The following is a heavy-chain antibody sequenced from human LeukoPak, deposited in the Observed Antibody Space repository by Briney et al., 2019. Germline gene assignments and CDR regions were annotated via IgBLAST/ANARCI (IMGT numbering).Heavy chain of an antibody. CDR1: GGSFSGYY. CDR2: INHSGST. CDR3: ARLYYDILTGYYPPRYYYYYYYMDV. V-gene: IGHV4-34*01. Sequence: SETLSLTCAVYGGSFSGYYWSWIRQPPGKGLEWIGEINHSGSTNYNPSLKSRVTISVDTSKNQFSLKLSSVTAADTAVYYCARLYYDILTGYYPPRYYYYYYYMDVWGKGTTVTISS. D-gene: IGHD3-9*01. J-gene: IGHJ6*03.